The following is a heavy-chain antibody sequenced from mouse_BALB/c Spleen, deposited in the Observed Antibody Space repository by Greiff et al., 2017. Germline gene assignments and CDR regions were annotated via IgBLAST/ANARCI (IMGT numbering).Heavy chain of an antibody. J-gene: IGHJ4*01. CDR2: ISSGGSYT. CDR3: ARQYGNYAMDY. D-gene: IGHD2-10*02. CDR1: GFTFSSYA. V-gene: IGHV5-9-3*01. Sequence: EVQLVESGGDLVKPGGSLKLSCAASGFTFSSYAMSWVRQTPEKRLEWVATISSGGSYTYYPDSVKGRFTISRDNAKNTLYLQMSSLRSEDTAMYYCARQYGNYAMDYWGQGTSVTVSS.